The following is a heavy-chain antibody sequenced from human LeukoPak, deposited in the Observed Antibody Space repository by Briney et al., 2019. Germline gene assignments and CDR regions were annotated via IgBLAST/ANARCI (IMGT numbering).Heavy chain of an antibody. J-gene: IGHJ4*02. V-gene: IGHV4-39*07. CDR3: ARDRGWEDSIDY. Sequence: SETLSLTCTVSGGSISSSSYYWGWIRQPPGKGLEWIGSIYYSGSTYYNPSLKSRVTISVDTSKNQFSLKLSSVTAADTAVYYCARDRGWEDSIDYWGQGTLVTVSS. CDR1: GGSISSSSYY. D-gene: IGHD1-26*01. CDR2: IYYSGST.